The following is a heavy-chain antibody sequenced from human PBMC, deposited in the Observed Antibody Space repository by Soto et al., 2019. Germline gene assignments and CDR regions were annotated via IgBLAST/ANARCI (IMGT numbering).Heavy chain of an antibody. J-gene: IGHJ4*02. CDR3: AGRHCSDGVCPFDY. V-gene: IGHV3-21*01. CDR1: GFTFSTYS. CDR2: ISTGVTYI. D-gene: IGHD2-8*01. Sequence: EVQLVESGGGLVQPGVSLRLSCAASGFTFSTYSMNWVLQAPGKGLEWVSSISTGVTYIYYAVSVKGRFTVSRANAKNTLYLQMDRLSAEAVAVYSCAGRHCSDGVCPFDYRGQESLVAASP.